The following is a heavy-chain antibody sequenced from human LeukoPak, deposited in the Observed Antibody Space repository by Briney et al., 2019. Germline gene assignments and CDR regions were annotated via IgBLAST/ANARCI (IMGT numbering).Heavy chain of an antibody. V-gene: IGHV4-61*02. D-gene: IGHD6-19*01. CDR1: GGSISSGSYY. CDR2: IYTSGST. CDR3: ARSRPYSSGWCPDIVYYMDV. Sequence: SQTLSPTCTVSGGSISSGSYYWSWIRQPAGKGLEWIGRIYTSGSTNYNPSLKSRVTISVDTSKNQFSLKLSSVTAADTAVYYCARSRPYSSGWCPDIVYYMDVWGKGTTVTVSS. J-gene: IGHJ6*03.